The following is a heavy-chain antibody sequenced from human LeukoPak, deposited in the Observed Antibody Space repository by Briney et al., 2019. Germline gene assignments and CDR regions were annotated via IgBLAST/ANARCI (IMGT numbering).Heavy chain of an antibody. CDR2: IYYTGST. V-gene: IGHV4-59*08. CDR1: GASISSYY. D-gene: IGHD3-9*01. Sequence: SETLSLTCTVSGASISSYYWSWIRQPPGKGLEWIGYIYYTGSTNYNPSLKSRVTISIDTSKSQFSLKLSSVTAADTAMYYCVRHNDILTGYYIDYWGQGTLVTVSS. CDR3: VRHNDILTGYYIDY. J-gene: IGHJ4*02.